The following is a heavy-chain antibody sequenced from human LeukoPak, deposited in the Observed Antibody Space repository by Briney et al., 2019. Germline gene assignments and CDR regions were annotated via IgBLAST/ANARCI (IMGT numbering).Heavy chain of an antibody. CDR3: VYGDYYTDDAFDI. Sequence: GGSLRLSCAASGFTFSSYAMSWVRQAPGKGLEWVSAISGSGGSTYYADSVKGRFTISRDNSKNTLYLQMNSLRAEDTAVYYCVYGDYYTDDAFDIWGQGTMVTVSS. D-gene: IGHD4-17*01. CDR1: GFTFSSYA. V-gene: IGHV3-23*01. J-gene: IGHJ3*02. CDR2: ISGSGGST.